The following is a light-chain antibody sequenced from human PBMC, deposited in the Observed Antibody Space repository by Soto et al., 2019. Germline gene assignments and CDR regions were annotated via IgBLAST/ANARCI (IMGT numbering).Light chain of an antibody. V-gene: IGKV1-17*01. CDR2: AAS. CDR3: LQHNNYPRT. J-gene: IGKJ1*01. Sequence: DIQMTQSPSSLSASVGDRVTITCRASQGIGNDLGWYQQKPGSAPKRLIYAASSLQSGVPSRFSGSGSGTEFTLIISCLQPEDFATYYCLQHNNYPRTFGQGTKVEIK. CDR1: QGIGND.